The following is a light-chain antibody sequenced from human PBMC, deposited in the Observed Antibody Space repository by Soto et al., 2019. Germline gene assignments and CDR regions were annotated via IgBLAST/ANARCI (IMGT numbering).Light chain of an antibody. CDR1: SSGLGGYNF. CDR2: QVS. CDR3: CSYTSSSPYV. Sequence: QSALTQPASVSGSPGQSITISCTGTSSGLGGYNFVSWYQHHPGKAPKLMIYQVSNRPSGVSNRFSGSKSGNTASLTISGLQAEDEADYYCCSYTSSSPYVFGTGTKLTVL. J-gene: IGLJ1*01. V-gene: IGLV2-14*01.